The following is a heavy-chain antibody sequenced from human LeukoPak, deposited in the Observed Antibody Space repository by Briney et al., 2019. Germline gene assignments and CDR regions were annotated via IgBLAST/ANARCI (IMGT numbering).Heavy chain of an antibody. Sequence: GESLKISCKGSGYSFISYWVAWVRQMPGKGLEWMGIIFPRDSDTRYSPSFQGQVTISADKSINTAYLQWSGLKASDTAVYYCARHVTTASAARGFDIWGQGTMLTVSS. CDR1: GYSFISYW. D-gene: IGHD1-14*01. J-gene: IGHJ3*02. CDR3: ARHVTTASAARGFDI. V-gene: IGHV5-51*01. CDR2: IFPRDSDT.